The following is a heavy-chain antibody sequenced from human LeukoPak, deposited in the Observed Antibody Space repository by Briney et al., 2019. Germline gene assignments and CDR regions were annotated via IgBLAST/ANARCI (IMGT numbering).Heavy chain of an antibody. Sequence: ASVKVSCKASGYSFVFFGVSWVRQAPGQGLEWMGWIDSHNGDRNYADKFQDRVTMTTDTSTTTSYMELRSLRSDDTAVYYCARAVSGSLYGDFDFWGQGTLVTVSA. CDR2: IDSHNGDR. J-gene: IGHJ4*02. V-gene: IGHV1-18*01. CDR3: ARAVSGSLYGDFDF. CDR1: GYSFVFFG. D-gene: IGHD1-26*01.